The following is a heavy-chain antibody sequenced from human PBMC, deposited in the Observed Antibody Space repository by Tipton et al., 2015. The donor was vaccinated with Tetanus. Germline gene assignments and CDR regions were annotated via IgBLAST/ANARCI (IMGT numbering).Heavy chain of an antibody. J-gene: IGHJ4*02. Sequence: SLRLSCAASGFTFSSYAMSWVRQAPGKGLEWVSAISGSGGSTYYADSVKGRFTISRDNSKNTLYLQMNSLRAEDTAIYYCAKDLAADGSRFDYWGQGMLVTVSS. V-gene: IGHV3-23*01. D-gene: IGHD6-25*01. CDR3: AKDLAADGSRFDY. CDR1: GFTFSSYA. CDR2: ISGSGGST.